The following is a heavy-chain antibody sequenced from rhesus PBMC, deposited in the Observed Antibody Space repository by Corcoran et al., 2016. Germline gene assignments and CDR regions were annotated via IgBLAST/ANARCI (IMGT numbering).Heavy chain of an antibody. J-gene: IGHJ4*01. Sequence: QVQLQESGPGLLKPSETLSLTCAVSGGSISGGYGWGWIRQPPGKGLVWIGSIYSSSGNTYYNPSLKSRVTSATDTSKNQFYLKLSSVTAADTAVYYCARVCSSGWSGGYFDYWGQGVLVTVSS. V-gene: IGHV4S7*01. D-gene: IGHD6S26*01. CDR3: ARVCSSGWSGGYFDY. CDR2: IYSSSGNT. CDR1: GGSISGGYG.